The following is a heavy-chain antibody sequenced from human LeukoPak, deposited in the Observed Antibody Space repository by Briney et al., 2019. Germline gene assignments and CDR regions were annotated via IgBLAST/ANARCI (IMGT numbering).Heavy chain of an antibody. Sequence: SETLSLTCTVSGVSISTSNSYWGWIRQPPGKGLEWIGSMYYTGNTYYNASLKSRVTISIDTSKNQISLRLTSVTATDTAMYYCARQTGSGLFTLPGGQGTLVTVSS. J-gene: IGHJ4*02. V-gene: IGHV4-39*01. CDR2: MYYTGNT. CDR3: ARQTGSGLFTLP. D-gene: IGHD3/OR15-3a*01. CDR1: GVSISTSNSY.